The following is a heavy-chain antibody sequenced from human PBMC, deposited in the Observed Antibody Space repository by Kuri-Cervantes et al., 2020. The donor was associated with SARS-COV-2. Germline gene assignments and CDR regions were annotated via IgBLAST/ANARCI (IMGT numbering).Heavy chain of an antibody. Sequence: GGSLRLSCAASGFTFSSYGMHWVRQAPGKGLEWEAFIRYDGSNKYYADSVKGRFTISRDNSKNTLYLQMNSLRAEDTAVYYCAKVGQQLVPDWFDPWGQGTLVTVSS. CDR3: AKVGQQLVPDWFDP. CDR2: IRYDGSNK. V-gene: IGHV3-30*02. D-gene: IGHD6-13*01. J-gene: IGHJ5*02. CDR1: GFTFSSYG.